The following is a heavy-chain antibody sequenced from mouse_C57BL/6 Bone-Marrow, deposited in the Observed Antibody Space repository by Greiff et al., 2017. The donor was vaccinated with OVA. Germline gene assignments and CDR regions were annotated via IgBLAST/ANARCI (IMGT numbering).Heavy chain of an antibody. V-gene: IGHV1-66*01. CDR1: GYSFTSYY. Sequence: VKLQESGPELVKPGASVKISCKASGYSFTSYYIHWVKQRPGQGLEWIGWIYPGSGNTKYNEKFKGKATLTADTSSSTAYMQLSSLTSEDSAVYYCARSYDGYPAWFAYWGQGTLVTVSA. CDR2: IYPGSGNT. CDR3: ARSYDGYPAWFAY. J-gene: IGHJ3*01. D-gene: IGHD2-3*01.